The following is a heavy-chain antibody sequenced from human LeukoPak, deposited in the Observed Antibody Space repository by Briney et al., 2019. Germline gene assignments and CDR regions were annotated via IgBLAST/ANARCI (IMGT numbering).Heavy chain of an antibody. J-gene: IGHJ4*02. CDR1: GGTFSSYA. Sequence: GASVKVSCKASGGTFSSYAISWLRQAPRQRLEWMGRIIPISGTANYAQKFQGRVTITTDESTSTAYMELSSLRSEDTAVYYCASSPTTVTTSLVYWGQGTLVTVSS. CDR3: ASSPTTVTTSLVY. D-gene: IGHD4-17*01. CDR2: IIPISGTA. V-gene: IGHV1-69*05.